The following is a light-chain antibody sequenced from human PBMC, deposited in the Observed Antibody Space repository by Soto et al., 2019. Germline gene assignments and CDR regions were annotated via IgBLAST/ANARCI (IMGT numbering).Light chain of an antibody. CDR2: QVT. CDR3: SSYTDSSNYV. V-gene: IGLV2-14*01. Sequence: QSVLTQPASVSGSPGQSITISCTGTSSDIGDYTHVSWYQQQPGKAPKLMIYQVTNRPSGVSNRFSGSRSGNTASLTISGLQAEDEADYYCSSYTDSSNYVFGTGTKLTVL. CDR1: SSDIGDYTH. J-gene: IGLJ1*01.